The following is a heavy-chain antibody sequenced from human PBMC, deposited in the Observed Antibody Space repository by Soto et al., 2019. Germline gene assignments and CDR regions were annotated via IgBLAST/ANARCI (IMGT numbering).Heavy chain of an antibody. J-gene: IGHJ4*02. CDR3: AKDRRGYCSSTSCPYFDY. CDR2: ISYDGSNK. V-gene: IGHV3-30*18. Sequence: PGGSLRLSCAASGFTFSSYGMHWVRQAPGKGLEWVAVISYDGSNKYYADSAKGRFTISRDNSKNTLYLQMNSLRAEDTAVYYCAKDRRGYCSSTSCPYFDYWGQGTLVTVSS. CDR1: GFTFSSYG. D-gene: IGHD2-2*01.